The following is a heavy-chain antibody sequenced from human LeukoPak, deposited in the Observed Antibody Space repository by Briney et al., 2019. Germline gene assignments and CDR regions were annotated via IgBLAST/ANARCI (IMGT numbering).Heavy chain of an antibody. CDR1: GYTLTDYF. CDR3: AREHSSSSGKVFDY. CDR2: INPDNGDT. V-gene: IGHV1-2*02. J-gene: IGHJ4*02. Sequence: ASVKVSCKAVGYTLTDYFMHWVRQAPGQGLEWMGWINPDNGDTKYAQKFQGRVTMTRDTSISTAYMELSRLRSDDTAVYYCAREHSSSSGKVFDYWGQGTLVTVSS. D-gene: IGHD6-6*01.